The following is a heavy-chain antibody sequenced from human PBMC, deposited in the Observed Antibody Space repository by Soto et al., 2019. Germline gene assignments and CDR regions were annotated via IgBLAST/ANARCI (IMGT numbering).Heavy chain of an antibody. J-gene: IGHJ5*02. D-gene: IGHD3-3*01. Sequence: GGSLRLSCAASGFTFSSYAMHWVRQAPGKGLEYVSAISSNGGSTYYANSVKGRFTISRDNSKNTLYLQMGSLRAEDMAVYYCARDRRGTICGVVSWGQGTLVTVSS. CDR3: ARDRRGTICGVVS. CDR2: ISSNGGST. CDR1: GFTFSSYA. V-gene: IGHV3-64*01.